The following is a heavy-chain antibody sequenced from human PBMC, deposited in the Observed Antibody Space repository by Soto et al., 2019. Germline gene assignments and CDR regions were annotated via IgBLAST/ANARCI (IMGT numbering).Heavy chain of an antibody. Sequence: PGGSLRLSCAASGFTFSDYWMSWVRQSPGKGLEWVANIKQDGSERNYVDSVKGRFTISRDNAKNSLYLQMTSPRAEDTAVYYCARPLGWVMPKAGSGKPTRFDSWGEGTMVTVDS. D-gene: IGHD1-26*01. V-gene: IGHV3-7*01. J-gene: IGHJ5*01. CDR3: ARPLGWVMPKAGSGKPTRFDS. CDR1: GFTFSDYW. CDR2: IKQDGSER.